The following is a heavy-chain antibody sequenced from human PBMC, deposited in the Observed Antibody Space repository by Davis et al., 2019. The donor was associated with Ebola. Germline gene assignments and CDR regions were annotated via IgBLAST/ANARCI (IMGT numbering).Heavy chain of an antibody. J-gene: IGHJ6*02. CDR2: IYYSGST. Sequence: PSETLSLTCTVSGGSISSYYWSWIRQPPGKGLEWIGYIYYSGSTNYNPSLKSRVTISVDTSKNQFSLKLSSVTAADTAVYYCARVAGDVLDCSSTSCYYYYYYGMDVWGQGTTVTVSS. CDR1: GGSISSYY. D-gene: IGHD2-2*01. CDR3: ARVAGDVLDCSSTSCYYYYYYGMDV. V-gene: IGHV4-59*01.